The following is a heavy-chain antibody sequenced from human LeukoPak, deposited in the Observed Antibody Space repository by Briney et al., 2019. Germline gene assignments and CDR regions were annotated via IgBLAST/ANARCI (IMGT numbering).Heavy chain of an antibody. CDR1: GYTFTVYY. D-gene: IGHD3-10*01. J-gene: IGHJ5*02. CDR2: IIPIFGTA. Sequence: ASVKVSCKASGYTFTVYYMDWVGQAPGQGLEWMGGIIPIFGTANYAQKFQGRVKITAAESTSTAYMELSSLRSEDTAVYYCARDPDYYGSGSHWYNWFDHWGQGTLVTVSS. V-gene: IGHV1-69*13. CDR3: ARDPDYYGSGSHWYNWFDH.